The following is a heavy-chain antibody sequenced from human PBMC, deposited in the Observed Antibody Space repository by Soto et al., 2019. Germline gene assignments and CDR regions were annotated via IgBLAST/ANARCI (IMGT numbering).Heavy chain of an antibody. CDR3: ARQEDVVVPAAA. V-gene: IGHV5-10-1*01. CDR2: IDPSDSYT. D-gene: IGHD2-2*01. CDR1: GYSFTSYW. Sequence: PVESLKISCKGSGYSFTSYWISWVRQMPGKGLEWMGRIDPSDSYTNYSPSFQGHVTISADKSISTAYLQWSSLKASDTAMYYCARQEDVVVPAAAWGQGTLVTVSS. J-gene: IGHJ4*02.